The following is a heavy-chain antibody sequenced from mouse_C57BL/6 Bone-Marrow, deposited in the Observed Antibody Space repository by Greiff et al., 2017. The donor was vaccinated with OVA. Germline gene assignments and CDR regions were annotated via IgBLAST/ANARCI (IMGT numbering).Heavy chain of an antibody. CDR1: GFTFTDYY. Sequence: EVKLMESGGGLVQPGGSLSLSCAASGFTFTDYYMSWVRQPPGKALEWLGFIRNKANGYTTEYSASVKGRFTISRDNSQSILNLQMNALRAEDSATYYCARYKLGFDYWGQGTTLTVSS. D-gene: IGHD4-1*01. V-gene: IGHV7-3*01. CDR3: ARYKLGFDY. CDR2: IRNKANGYTT. J-gene: IGHJ2*01.